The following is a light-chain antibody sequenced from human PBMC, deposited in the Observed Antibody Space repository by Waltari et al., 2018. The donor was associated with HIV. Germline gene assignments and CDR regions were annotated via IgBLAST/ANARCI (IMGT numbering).Light chain of an antibody. Sequence: QSALTQPASVSGSPGQSITISCTGTTSDVGGYISVSWYQQHPAKAPKLVILEVTKRPSGVSNRFSGSKSGNTASLTISGLQAEDEAYYYCSSYTSRDTVVFGGGTKVTVL. CDR1: TSDVGGYIS. CDR2: EVT. J-gene: IGLJ2*01. CDR3: SSYTSRDTVV. V-gene: IGLV2-14*03.